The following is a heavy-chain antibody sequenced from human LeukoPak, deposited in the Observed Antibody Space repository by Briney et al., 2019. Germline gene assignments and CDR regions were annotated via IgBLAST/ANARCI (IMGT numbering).Heavy chain of an antibody. V-gene: IGHV4-31*03. J-gene: IGHJ4*02. CDR3: AKHSHFAY. CDR1: GGFISSGGYY. Sequence: PSETLSLTCTVSGGFISSGGYYWSWIRQHPGKGLEWIGYIYYTGSTYYNPSLKSRASISVDTSKNQFSLKLNSVTAADTAVYYCAKHSHFAYWGRGTLVTVSS. CDR2: IYYTGST.